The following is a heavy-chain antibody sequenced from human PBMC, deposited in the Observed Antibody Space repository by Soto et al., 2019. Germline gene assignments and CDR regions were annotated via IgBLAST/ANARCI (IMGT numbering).Heavy chain of an antibody. CDR1: GGSISSGGYY. Sequence: SETLSLTCTVSGGSISSGGYYWSWIRQHPGKGLEWIGYIYYSGSTYYNPSLKSRVTISVDTSKNQFSLKLGSVTAADTAVYYCARDFDSGMDRSPYDSSGYYPRPYYYGMDVWGQGTTVTVSS. D-gene: IGHD3-22*01. CDR3: ARDFDSGMDRSPYDSSGYYPRPYYYGMDV. V-gene: IGHV4-31*03. CDR2: IYYSGST. J-gene: IGHJ6*02.